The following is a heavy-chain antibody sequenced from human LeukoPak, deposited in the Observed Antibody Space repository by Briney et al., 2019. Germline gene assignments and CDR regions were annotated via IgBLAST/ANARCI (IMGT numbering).Heavy chain of an antibody. D-gene: IGHD3-10*01. CDR1: GFAFSNYG. J-gene: IGHJ4*02. V-gene: IGHV3-23*01. CDR3: AKDEGSSGSYYNPLDY. CDR2: ITGSGGTT. Sequence: PGGSLRLSCAASGFAFSNYGMNWVRQAPGKGLEWVSGITGSGGTTYYADSVRGRFTISRDNSKNTLYLQMDSLRAEDTAVYYCAKDEGSSGSYYNPLDYWGQGTLVTVSS.